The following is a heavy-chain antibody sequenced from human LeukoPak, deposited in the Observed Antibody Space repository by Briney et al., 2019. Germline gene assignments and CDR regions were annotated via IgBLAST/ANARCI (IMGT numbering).Heavy chain of an antibody. V-gene: IGHV3-30-3*01. D-gene: IGHD5-24*01. CDR3: ARDPFYGMATIKYCFDY. J-gene: IGHJ4*02. CDR2: ISYEGSNK. Sequence: GGSLRLSCAASRFTFSDYAMHWVRQAPGKGLEWVAVISYEGSNKYYADSVKGRFTISRDNSKNTLYLQMNSLRAEDTAVYYCARDPFYGMATIKYCFDYWGQGIMVTVSS. CDR1: RFTFSDYA.